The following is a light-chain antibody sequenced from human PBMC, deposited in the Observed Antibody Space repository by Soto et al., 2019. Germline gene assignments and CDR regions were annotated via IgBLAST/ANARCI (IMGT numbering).Light chain of an antibody. CDR2: DAF. V-gene: IGKV3-11*01. CDR1: QSVSDY. J-gene: IGKJ4*01. Sequence: ELVLTQSPVTLSLSPGERATLSCRASQSVSDYLAWYQQKLAQAPRLVIYDAFNRATGIPARFSGSGSGTEFTLTISSLEPEDFAVYYCQKRDRWPLTFGGGTKV. CDR3: QKRDRWPLT.